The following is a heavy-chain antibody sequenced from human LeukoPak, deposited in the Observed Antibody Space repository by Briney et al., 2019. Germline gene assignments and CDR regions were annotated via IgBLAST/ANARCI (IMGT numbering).Heavy chain of an antibody. V-gene: IGHV3-15*01. J-gene: IGHJ4*02. CDR2: IKSKIDGGTT. CDR3: ARDVGIAAALDY. CDR1: GFTFTNAW. Sequence: GGSLRLSCAASGFTFTNAWMGWVRQAPGKGLEWVGRIKSKIDGGTTDYAAPVTGRFTISRDDSKNTVYLQMNSLRAEDTAVYYCARDVGIAAALDYWGQGTLVTVSS. D-gene: IGHD6-13*01.